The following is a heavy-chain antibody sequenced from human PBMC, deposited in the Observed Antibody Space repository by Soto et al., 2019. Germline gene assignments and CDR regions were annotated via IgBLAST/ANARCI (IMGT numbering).Heavy chain of an antibody. D-gene: IGHD1-1*01. CDR1: GGSISSSNW. CDR3: ARVQGNNWNAEANAFDI. CDR2: IYHSGST. V-gene: IGHV4-4*02. Sequence: QVQLQESGPGLVKPSGTLSLTCAVSGGSISSSNWWSWVRQPPGKGLEWIGEIYHSGSTNYNPSLKRRVTISVDKSKNQFSLKLSSVTAADTAVYYCARVQGNNWNAEANAFDIWGQGTMVTVSS. J-gene: IGHJ3*02.